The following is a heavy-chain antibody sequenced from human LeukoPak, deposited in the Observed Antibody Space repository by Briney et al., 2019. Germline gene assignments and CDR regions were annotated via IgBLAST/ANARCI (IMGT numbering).Heavy chain of an antibody. CDR2: ISSSSSYI. CDR1: GFTFSSYS. Sequence: GGSLRLSCAASGFTFSSYSMNWVRQAPGKGLEWVSSISSSSSYIYYADSVKGRFTIPRDNAKNSLYLQMNSLRAEDTAVYYCARDVGRGKPFDYWGQGTLVTVSS. CDR3: ARDVGRGKPFDY. V-gene: IGHV3-21*01. D-gene: IGHD1-26*01. J-gene: IGHJ4*02.